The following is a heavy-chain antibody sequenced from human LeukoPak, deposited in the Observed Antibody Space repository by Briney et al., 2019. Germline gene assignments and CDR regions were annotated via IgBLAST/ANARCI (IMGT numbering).Heavy chain of an antibody. Sequence: ASVKVSCKASGYTFTGYYMHWVRQAPGQGLEWMGWINPNSGNTGYAQKFQGRVTMTRNTSISTAYMELSSLRAEDTAVYYCAKAYYDDYATAPRDFYYWGQGTLVTVSS. J-gene: IGHJ4*02. V-gene: IGHV1-8*02. CDR3: AKAYYDDYATAPRDFYY. D-gene: IGHD4-17*01. CDR2: INPNSGNT. CDR1: GYTFTGYY.